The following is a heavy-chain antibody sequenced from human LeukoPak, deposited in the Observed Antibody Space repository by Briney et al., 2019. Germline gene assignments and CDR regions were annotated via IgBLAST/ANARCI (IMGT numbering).Heavy chain of an antibody. V-gene: IGHV3-48*03. Sequence: PGGSLRLSCAASGFTFSSYEMNWVRQAPGTGLEWVSYISSSGSTIYYADSVKGRFTISRDNAKNSLYLQMNSLRAEDTAVYYCARDGSSGWFNWFDPWGQGTLVTVSS. CDR2: ISSSGSTI. D-gene: IGHD6-19*01. CDR1: GFTFSSYE. J-gene: IGHJ5*02. CDR3: ARDGSSGWFNWFDP.